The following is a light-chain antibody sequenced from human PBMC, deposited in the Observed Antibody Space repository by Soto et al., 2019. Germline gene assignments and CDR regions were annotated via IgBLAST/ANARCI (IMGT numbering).Light chain of an antibody. CDR1: SSDVGATDY. J-gene: IGLJ1*01. Sequence: QSVLTQPPSASGSPGQSVAISCTGTSSDVGATDYVSWYQQHSGKAPKLLLYEVNKRPSGVPDRFSCSKSGKTASLTVSALQAHDEAEYYCISHAGASNVLGTGTKLTVL. CDR2: EVN. V-gene: IGLV2-8*01. CDR3: ISHAGASNV.